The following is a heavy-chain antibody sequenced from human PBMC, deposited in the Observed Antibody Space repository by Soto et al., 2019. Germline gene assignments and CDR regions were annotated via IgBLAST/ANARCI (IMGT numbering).Heavy chain of an antibody. D-gene: IGHD2-2*01. V-gene: IGHV1-58*01. Sequence: QMQLVQSGPEVKKPGTSVKVSCKASGFTFTSSAVQWVRQARGQRLEWIGWIVVGSGNTNYAQKFQERVTITRDMSTSTAYMELSSLRSEDTAVYYCAAVGEYQLHHAWFDPWGQGTLVTVSS. CDR1: GFTFTSSA. CDR2: IVVGSGNT. CDR3: AAVGEYQLHHAWFDP. J-gene: IGHJ5*02.